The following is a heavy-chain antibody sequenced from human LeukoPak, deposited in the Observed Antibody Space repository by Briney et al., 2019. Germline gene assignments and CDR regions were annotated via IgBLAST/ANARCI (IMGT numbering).Heavy chain of an antibody. Sequence: ASVKVSCKASGYTFTSYAMNWVRQAPGQGLEWMGWINTNTGNPTYAQGFTGRFIFSLDTSVSTAYLQISSLKAEDTAVYYCARVRQQLVEPYFDYWGQGTLVTVSS. D-gene: IGHD6-13*01. V-gene: IGHV7-4-1*02. CDR2: INTNTGNP. CDR3: ARVRQQLVEPYFDY. J-gene: IGHJ4*02. CDR1: GYTFTSYA.